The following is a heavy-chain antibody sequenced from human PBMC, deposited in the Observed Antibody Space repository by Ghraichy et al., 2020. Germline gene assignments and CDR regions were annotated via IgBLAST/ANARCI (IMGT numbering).Heavy chain of an antibody. D-gene: IGHD5-12*01. CDR3: ARHIVATPARRAFDI. Sequence: GGSLRLSCAASGFTFDDYGMSWVRQAPGKGLEWVSGINWNGGSTGYADSVKGRFTISRDNAKNSLYLQMNSLRAEDTALYHCARHIVATPARRAFDIWGQGTMVTVSS. V-gene: IGHV3-20*01. J-gene: IGHJ3*02. CDR1: GFTFDDYG. CDR2: INWNGGST.